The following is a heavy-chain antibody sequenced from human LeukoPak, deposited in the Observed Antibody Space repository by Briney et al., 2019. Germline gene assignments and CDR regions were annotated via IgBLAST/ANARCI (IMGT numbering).Heavy chain of an antibody. CDR3: ARWGQGFDY. CDR1: GLTFRSSL. J-gene: IGHJ4*02. Sequence: GSLRLSCEASGLTFRSSLISWVGRAPGEGLEWVGNIKQDGSEKYYVDSAKGRFTISRDNAKNSLYVQMDRRRAEDTAVYYCARWGQGFDYWGQGTLVTVSS. CDR2: IKQDGSEK. D-gene: IGHD1-26*01. V-gene: IGHV3-7*05.